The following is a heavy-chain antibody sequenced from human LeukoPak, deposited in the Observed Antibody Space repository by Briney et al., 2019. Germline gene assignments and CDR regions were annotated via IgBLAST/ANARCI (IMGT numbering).Heavy chain of an antibody. J-gene: IGHJ4*02. D-gene: IGHD3-10*01. CDR2: IYYSGTT. CDR3: ARGLLLWRFDY. V-gene: IGHV4-59*01. CDR1: GGSISGYY. Sequence: SETLSLTCTVSGGSISGYYWSWIRQPPGKGLEWIGYIYYSGTTNYNPSLKSRVTISVDTSKNQFSLKLSSVTAADTAVYYCARGLLLWRFDYWGQGTLVTVSS.